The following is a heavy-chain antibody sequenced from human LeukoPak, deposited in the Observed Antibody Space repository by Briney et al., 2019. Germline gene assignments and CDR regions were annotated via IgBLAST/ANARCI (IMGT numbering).Heavy chain of an antibody. D-gene: IGHD6-19*01. J-gene: IGHJ4*02. CDR1: GGSISSGGYY. V-gene: IGHV4-31*03. CDR2: IYYSGST. Sequence: KSSETLSLTCTVSGGSISSGGYYWSWIRQHPGKGLEWIGYIYYSGSTYYNPSLKSRVTISVDTSKNQFSLKLSSVTAADTAMYYCAREGSYSSGCPEDWGQGTLVTVSS. CDR3: AREGSYSSGCPED.